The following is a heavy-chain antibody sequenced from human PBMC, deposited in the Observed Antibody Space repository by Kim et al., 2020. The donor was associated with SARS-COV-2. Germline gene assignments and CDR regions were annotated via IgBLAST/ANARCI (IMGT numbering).Heavy chain of an antibody. Sequence: RFTISRDNAKNSLYLQMNSLRAEDTAVYYCARVGPDSSSWHANKNDAFDIWGQGTMVTVSS. V-gene: IGHV3-11*06. J-gene: IGHJ3*02. CDR3: ARVGPDSSSWHANKNDAFDI. D-gene: IGHD6-13*01.